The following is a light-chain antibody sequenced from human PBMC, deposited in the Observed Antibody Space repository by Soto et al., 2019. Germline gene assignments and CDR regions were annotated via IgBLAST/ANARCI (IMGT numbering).Light chain of an antibody. Sequence: EIVMTQSPATLSVSPGERATLSCRASQSVSSNLAWYQQKPDQAPRLLIYGASTRATGIPARFSGSGSGTKFTLTISSLQSGDSAVYYCQQYNNWPFTFGPGTKVDIK. J-gene: IGKJ3*01. CDR2: GAS. CDR1: QSVSSN. CDR3: QQYNNWPFT. V-gene: IGKV3-15*01.